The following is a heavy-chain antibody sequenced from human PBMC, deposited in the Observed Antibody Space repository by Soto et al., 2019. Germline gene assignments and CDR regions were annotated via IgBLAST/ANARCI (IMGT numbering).Heavy chain of an antibody. CDR3: ARDYADIVVVVAATPPYYYGMDV. Sequence: ASVKVSCKASGYTFTSYGISWVRQAPGQGLEGMGWISAYNGNTNYAQKLQGRVTMTTDTSTSTAYMELRSLRSDDTAVYYCARDYADIVVVVAATPPYYYGMDVWG. J-gene: IGHJ6*02. CDR1: GYTFTSYG. V-gene: IGHV1-18*01. CDR2: ISAYNGNT. D-gene: IGHD2-15*01.